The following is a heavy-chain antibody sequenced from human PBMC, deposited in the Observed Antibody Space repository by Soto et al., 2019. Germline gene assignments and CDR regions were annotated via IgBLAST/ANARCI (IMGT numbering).Heavy chain of an antibody. D-gene: IGHD4-17*01. V-gene: IGHV4-39*01. J-gene: IGHJ5*02. CDR1: GGSIRSRTYY. Sequence: SETLSLTCPFSGGSIRSRTYYWGWIRQPPGKGLEWIGTIYYSGSTYYNSSLKSRVTISVDTSKNQFFLKLSSVSAADTAVYYCARRLWRVTTPNWFDPWGQGTLVTVSS. CDR2: IYYSGST. CDR3: ARRLWRVTTPNWFDP.